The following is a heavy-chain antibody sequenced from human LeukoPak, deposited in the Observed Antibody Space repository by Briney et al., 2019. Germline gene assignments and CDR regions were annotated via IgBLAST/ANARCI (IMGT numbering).Heavy chain of an antibody. V-gene: IGHV1-69*05. CDR2: IIPIFGTA. CDR1: GGTFSSYA. Sequence: ASVKVSCKASGGTFSSYAISWVRQAPRQGLEWMGGIIPIFGTANYAQKFQGRVTITTDESTSTAYMELSSLRSEDTAVYYCATRPSQYDFWSGYYQQPEYYFDYWGQGTLVTVSS. J-gene: IGHJ4*02. D-gene: IGHD3-3*01. CDR3: ATRPSQYDFWSGYYQQPEYYFDY.